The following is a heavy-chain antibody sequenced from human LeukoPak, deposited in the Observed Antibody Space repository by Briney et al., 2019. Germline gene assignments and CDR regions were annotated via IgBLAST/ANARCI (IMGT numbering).Heavy chain of an antibody. CDR3: AKVYNWNDDIGFDY. V-gene: IGHV3-9*01. J-gene: IGHJ4*02. Sequence: GRSLRLSCAASGFSLDDYAMHWVRQAPGKGLEWVSGISWNSGSIGYADSVKGRFTISRDNAKNSLYLQMNSLRAEDTALYYCAKVYNWNDDIGFDYWGQGTLVTVSS. CDR2: ISWNSGSI. D-gene: IGHD1-20*01. CDR1: GFSLDDYA.